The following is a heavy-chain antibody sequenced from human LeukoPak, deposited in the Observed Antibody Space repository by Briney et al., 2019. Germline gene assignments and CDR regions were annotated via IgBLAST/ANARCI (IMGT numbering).Heavy chain of an antibody. CDR1: GFTFSTYP. CDR3: AKDPARGYCSTGICYDSPFDF. D-gene: IGHD2-15*01. V-gene: IGHV3-23*01. CDR2: ISASAADT. J-gene: IGHJ4*02. Sequence: PGGSLRLSCAASGFTFSTYPMTWVRQAPGQGLEWVSLISASAADTYYADSVKGRFTISRDDSKNTVFLQMNSLRAEDTAVYYCAKDPARGYCSTGICYDSPFDFWGQGTLVTVSS.